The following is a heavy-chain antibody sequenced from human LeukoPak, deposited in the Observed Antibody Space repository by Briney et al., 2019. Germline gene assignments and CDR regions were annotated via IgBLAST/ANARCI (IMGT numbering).Heavy chain of an antibody. CDR3: AATPRRGDAFEI. J-gene: IGHJ3*02. V-gene: IGHV4-59*08. CDR2: IYYSGST. Sequence: KASETLSLTCTVSGGSISSYYWSWIRQPPGKGLEWIGYIYYSGSTNYNPSLKSRVTISVETSKKQFSLKLSSVTAADTAVYYCAATPRRGDAFEIWGQGTMVTVSS. CDR1: GGSISSYY. D-gene: IGHD2-15*01.